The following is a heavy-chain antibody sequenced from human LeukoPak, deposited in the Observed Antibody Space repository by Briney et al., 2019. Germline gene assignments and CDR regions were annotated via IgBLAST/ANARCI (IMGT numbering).Heavy chain of an antibody. CDR1: GDSMSGGDYY. V-gene: IGHV4-31*03. D-gene: IGHD3-16*01. CDR3: ASVGRGGATYGYVDY. J-gene: IGHJ4*02. Sequence: SQTLSLTCSVSGDSMSGGDYYGGWIRQHPGKGLEWIGYIYYSGIAYYNPSLKNRVTISVDTSKNQFSLNLSSVTAADTAVYYYASVGRGGATYGYVDYWGQGALVTVSS. CDR2: IYYSGIA.